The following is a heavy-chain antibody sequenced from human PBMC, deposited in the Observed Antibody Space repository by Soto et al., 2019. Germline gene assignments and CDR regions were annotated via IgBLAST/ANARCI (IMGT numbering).Heavy chain of an antibody. CDR3: ARDYCSSTSCPLLYYYYGMDV. CDR2: ISAYNGNT. CDR1: GYTFTSYG. Sequence: QVQLVQSGAEVKKPGASVKVSCKASGYTFTSYGISWVRQAPGQGLEWMGWISAYNGNTNYAQKLQGRVTMTTDTSTSTDYMELRSLRSDDTAVYYCARDYCSSTSCPLLYYYYGMDVWGQGTTVTVSS. J-gene: IGHJ6*02. D-gene: IGHD2-2*01. V-gene: IGHV1-18*04.